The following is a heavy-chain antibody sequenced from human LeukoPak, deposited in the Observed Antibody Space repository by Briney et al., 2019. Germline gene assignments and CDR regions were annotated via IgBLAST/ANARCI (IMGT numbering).Heavy chain of an antibody. Sequence: SETLSLTCTVSGGSISSGSYYWSWIRQPAGKGLEWIGRIYTSGSTNYNPSLKSRVTISVDTSKNQFSLKLSSVTAADTAVYYCARDSDSSGWYPFGAFDIWGQGTMVTVSS. CDR2: IYTSGST. D-gene: IGHD6-19*01. V-gene: IGHV4-61*02. CDR3: ARDSDSSGWYPFGAFDI. CDR1: GGSISSGSYY. J-gene: IGHJ3*02.